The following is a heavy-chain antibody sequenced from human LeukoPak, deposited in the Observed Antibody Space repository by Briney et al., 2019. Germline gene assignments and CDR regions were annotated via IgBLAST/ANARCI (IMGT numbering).Heavy chain of an antibody. D-gene: IGHD3-22*01. CDR3: ARDLPQIEY. CDR1: GFTFSSYW. CDR2: IKQDGSAK. V-gene: IGHV3-7*05. Sequence: GGSLRLSCAASGFTFSSYWMSWVRQAPGKGLEWVANIKQDGSAKYYVDSVKGRFTVSRDNAKNSLYLQMNSLRAEDTALYYCARDLPQIEYWGQGTLVTVSS. J-gene: IGHJ4*02.